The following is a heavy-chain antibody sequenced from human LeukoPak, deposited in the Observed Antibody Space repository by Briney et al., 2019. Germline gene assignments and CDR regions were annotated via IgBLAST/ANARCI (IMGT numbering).Heavy chain of an antibody. CDR3: ARDRYSSSWYVTRWFDP. CDR1: GYTFTGYY. V-gene: IGHV1-2*02. D-gene: IGHD6-13*01. CDR2: INPNSGDT. J-gene: IGHJ5*02. Sequence: GASVKVSCKASGYTFTGYYMHWVRQAPGQGLEWMGWINPNSGDTNYAQKFQGRVTMTRDTSISIAYMELSRLRSDDTAVYYCARDRYSSSWYVTRWFDPWGQGTLVTVSS.